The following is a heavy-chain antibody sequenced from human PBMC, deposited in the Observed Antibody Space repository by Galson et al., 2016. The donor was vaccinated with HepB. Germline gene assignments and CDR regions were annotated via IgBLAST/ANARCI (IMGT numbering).Heavy chain of an antibody. J-gene: IGHJ4*02. Sequence: SVKVSCKASGYTFTSYGVSWVRQAPGQGLEWMGWISAFSGVTRYAKKLQGRITMTTDTSLGTAYMELGNLISDDTAVYYCARDSGSCYAKPSVFDSWGQGTLVTVSS. CDR2: ISAFSGVT. V-gene: IGHV1-18*01. D-gene: IGHD1-26*01. CDR1: GYTFTSYG. CDR3: ARDSGSCYAKPSVFDS.